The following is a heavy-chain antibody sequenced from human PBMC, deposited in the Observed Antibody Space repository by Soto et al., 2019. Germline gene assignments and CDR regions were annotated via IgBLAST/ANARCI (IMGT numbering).Heavy chain of an antibody. CDR2: IYPGDSDT. CDR3: ARHPRLYRSGRLNGMDV. Sequence: GESLKISCKGSGYSFTSYWIGWVRQMPGKGLEWMGIIYPGDSDTRYSPSFQGQVTISADKSISTAYLQWSSLKASDTAMYYCARHPRLYRSGRLNGMDVWGQGTTGTVS. D-gene: IGHD6-19*01. J-gene: IGHJ6*02. CDR1: GYSFTSYW. V-gene: IGHV5-51*01.